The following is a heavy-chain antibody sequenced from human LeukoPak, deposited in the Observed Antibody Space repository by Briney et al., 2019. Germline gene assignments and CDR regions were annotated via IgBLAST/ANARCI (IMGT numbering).Heavy chain of an antibody. Sequence: ASVKVSCKATSRISWVRQAPGQGLEWMGWIGTYGGDTYYAQKFQGRITVTTDTSTSTVYMELRNPRSDDTAVYYCARGLWNFYDDSGYNRDFDSWGQGTLVTVSS. CDR3: ARGLWNFYDDSGYNRDFDS. D-gene: IGHD3-22*01. CDR1: TSR. CDR2: IGTYGGDT. J-gene: IGHJ5*01. V-gene: IGHV1-18*01.